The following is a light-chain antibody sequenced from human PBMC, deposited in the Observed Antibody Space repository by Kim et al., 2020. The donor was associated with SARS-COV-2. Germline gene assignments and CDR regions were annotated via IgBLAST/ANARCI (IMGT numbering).Light chain of an antibody. J-gene: IGLJ1*01. CDR3: CSYAGSYTYV. Sequence: QSALTQPRPVSGSPGQSVTISCTGTSSDVGGYNYVSWYQQHPGKAPKLMIYDVSKRLSGVPDRFSGSKSGNTASLTISGLQAEDEADYYCCSYAGSYTYVFGTGTKVTVL. CDR2: DVS. V-gene: IGLV2-11*01. CDR1: SSDVGGYNY.